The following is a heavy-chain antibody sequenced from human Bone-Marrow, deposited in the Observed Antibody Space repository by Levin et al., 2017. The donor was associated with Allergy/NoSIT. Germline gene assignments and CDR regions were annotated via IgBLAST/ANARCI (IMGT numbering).Heavy chain of an antibody. Sequence: PGGSLRLSCAASGFTFSSYSMNWVRQAPGKGLEWVSSISSSGRYIYYADSVKGRFTSSRDNAKNSLSLQMSSLRAEDMAIYYCAREFDYHGSGSYLETWGQGTLVTVSS. CDR3: AREFDYHGSGSYLET. J-gene: IGHJ5*02. V-gene: IGHV3-21*01. D-gene: IGHD3-10*01. CDR2: ISSSGRYI. CDR1: GFTFSSYS.